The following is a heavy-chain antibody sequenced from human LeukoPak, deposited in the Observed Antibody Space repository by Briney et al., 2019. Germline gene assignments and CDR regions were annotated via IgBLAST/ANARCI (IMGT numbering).Heavy chain of an antibody. Sequence: GGSLRLSCAASGFTFSTYAMSWVRQAPGKGLEWVSAIGGSGGSTYYADSVKGRFTISRDDSKNTLYLQMNSLRAEDTAIYYCAKFTRTLVRGALVNWGQGTLVTVSS. D-gene: IGHD3-10*01. CDR1: GFTFSTYA. CDR3: AKFTRTLVRGALVN. CDR2: IGGSGGST. V-gene: IGHV3-23*01. J-gene: IGHJ4*02.